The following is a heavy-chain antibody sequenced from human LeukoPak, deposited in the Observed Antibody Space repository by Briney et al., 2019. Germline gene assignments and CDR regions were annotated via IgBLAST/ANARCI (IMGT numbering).Heavy chain of an antibody. J-gene: IGHJ3*02. Sequence: PSETLSLTCAVYGGSFRGYYWSWIRHPPGKGLEWIGEINHSGSTNYNPSLKSRVTISDDTSKNQFSLKLSSVTAADTAVYYCARGTTRLNDAFDIWGQGTMVTVSS. CDR3: ARGTTRLNDAFDI. V-gene: IGHV4-34*01. D-gene: IGHD1-1*01. CDR2: INHSGST. CDR1: GGSFRGYY.